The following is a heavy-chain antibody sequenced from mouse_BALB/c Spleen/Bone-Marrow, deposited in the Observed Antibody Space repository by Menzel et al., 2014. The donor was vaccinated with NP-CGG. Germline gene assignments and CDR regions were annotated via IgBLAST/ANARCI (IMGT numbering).Heavy chain of an antibody. Sequence: EVKLMESGGGLVEPGGSLKLSCAASGFTFIAYTMSWVRRTPEKRLEWVAYINNGGGSTYYPDTVKGRFTISRDNAKNTLYLQMSSLKSEDTAMYYCARHGEERPVLAMDYWGQGTSVTVSS. V-gene: IGHV5-12-2*01. CDR2: INNGGGST. D-gene: IGHD2-14*01. CDR3: ARHGEERPVLAMDY. CDR1: GFTFIAYT. J-gene: IGHJ4*01.